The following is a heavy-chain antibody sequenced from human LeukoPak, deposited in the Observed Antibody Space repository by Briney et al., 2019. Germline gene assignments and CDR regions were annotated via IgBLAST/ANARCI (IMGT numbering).Heavy chain of an antibody. V-gene: IGHV3-66*01. CDR2: IYSGGST. CDR1: GFTVTSNY. J-gene: IGHJ4*02. Sequence: GESLRLSCAASGFTVTSNYMSWVRQAPGKGLEWVSVIYSGGSTYYADSVKGRFTISRDSSKNTLYLQMNSLRAEDTAVYYCAREWELAFDYWGQGTLVTVSS. D-gene: IGHD1-26*01. CDR3: AREWELAFDY.